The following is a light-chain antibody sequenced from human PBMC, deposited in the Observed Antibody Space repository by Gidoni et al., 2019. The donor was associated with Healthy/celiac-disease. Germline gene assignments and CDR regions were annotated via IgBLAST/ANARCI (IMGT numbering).Light chain of an antibody. V-gene: IGLV3-21*03. Sequence: GKTARITCGGNNIGSKSVHWYQQKPGQAPVLVVYDDSERPSGIPERFSGSNSGNTATLTISRVEAGDEADYYCQVWDSSSDHVVFGGGTKLTVL. CDR2: DDS. J-gene: IGLJ2*01. CDR1: NIGSKS. CDR3: QVWDSSSDHVV.